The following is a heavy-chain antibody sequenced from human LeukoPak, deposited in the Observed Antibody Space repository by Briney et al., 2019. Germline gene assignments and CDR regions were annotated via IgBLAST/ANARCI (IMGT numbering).Heavy chain of an antibody. CDR1: GFTFSSYG. Sequence: GGSLRLSCAASGFTFSSYGMHWVRQAPGKGLEWVAFIRYDGSNKYYADSVKGRLTISRDNSKNTLYLQMNSLRAEDTAVYYCANTPSSGWFQGYFQHWGQGTLVTVSS. D-gene: IGHD6-19*01. CDR2: IRYDGSNK. V-gene: IGHV3-30*02. J-gene: IGHJ1*01. CDR3: ANTPSSGWFQGYFQH.